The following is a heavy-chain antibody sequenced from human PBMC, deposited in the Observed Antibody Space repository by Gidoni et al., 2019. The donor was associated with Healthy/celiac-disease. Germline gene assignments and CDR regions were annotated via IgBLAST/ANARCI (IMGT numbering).Heavy chain of an antibody. V-gene: IGHV3-23*01. CDR3: AKVLKQWLVGLDY. CDR2: ISGSGGST. Sequence: EVQLLESGGGLVQPGGSLRLSCAASGFTFSSYAMSWVRQAPGKGLEWVSAISGSGGSTYYADSVKGRYTISRDNSKNTLYLQMNSLRAEDTAVYYCAKVLKQWLVGLDYWGQGTLVTVSS. D-gene: IGHD6-19*01. J-gene: IGHJ4*02. CDR1: GFTFSSYA.